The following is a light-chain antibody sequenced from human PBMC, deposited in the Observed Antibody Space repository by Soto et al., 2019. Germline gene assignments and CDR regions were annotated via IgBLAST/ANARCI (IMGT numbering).Light chain of an antibody. CDR1: QSVSSSY. J-gene: IGKJ3*01. V-gene: IGKV3-20*01. CDR2: GAS. Sequence: EIVLTQSPGTLSLSPGERATLSCRASQSVSSSYLAWYQQKPGQAPRLLIYGASSRATGIPDRFSGSGSGTDFTLTISRLEPEDFAVYYCQQYGISPTLFTFVPGTKVDIK. CDR3: QQYGISPTLFT.